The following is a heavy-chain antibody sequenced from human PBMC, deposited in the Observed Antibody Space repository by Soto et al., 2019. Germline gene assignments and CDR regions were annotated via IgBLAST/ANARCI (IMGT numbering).Heavy chain of an antibody. J-gene: IGHJ2*01. Sequence: EVQLVESGGGLVQPGGSLRLSCAGSEFSFSSYWMGWVRQAPGKGLEWVANIKQDGSEKPYVDSVKGRFTISRDNAKNSLYLQMNSLRVEDTAVYYCARIQWHNINWYFDVRGRGTLVTVSS. D-gene: IGHD6-19*01. CDR2: IKQDGSEK. CDR1: EFSFSSYW. V-gene: IGHV3-7*01. CDR3: ARIQWHNINWYFDV.